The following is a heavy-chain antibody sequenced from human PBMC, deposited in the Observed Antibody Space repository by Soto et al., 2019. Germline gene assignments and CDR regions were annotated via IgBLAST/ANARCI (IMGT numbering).Heavy chain of an antibody. CDR1: GFIFSGYW. CDR3: ARLLGGSGSFIDY. CDR2: INSDGSST. J-gene: IGHJ4*02. Sequence: EVQLVESGGGLVQPGGSLRLSCAASGFIFSGYWMHWVRRAPGKGLVWVSRINSDGSSTTYADSVKGRFTISIDNAKNTMYLQMNSLRAEDTVVYYCARLLGGSGSFIDYWGQGTLVTVSS. V-gene: IGHV3-74*03. D-gene: IGHD3-10*01.